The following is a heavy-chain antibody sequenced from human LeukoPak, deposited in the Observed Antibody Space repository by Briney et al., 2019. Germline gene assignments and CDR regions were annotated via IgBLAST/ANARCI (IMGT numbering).Heavy chain of an antibody. V-gene: IGHV3-23*01. CDR3: AKRGAEVGATVAPGDY. J-gene: IGHJ4*02. D-gene: IGHD1-26*01. CDR2: ISGSGGST. Sequence: GGSLRLSCAASGFPFSSYGMSWVRQAPGKGLEWVSAISGSGGSTYYADSVKGRFTISRDNSKNTLYLQMNSLRAEDTAVYYCAKRGAEVGATVAPGDYWGQGTLVTVSS. CDR1: GFPFSSYG.